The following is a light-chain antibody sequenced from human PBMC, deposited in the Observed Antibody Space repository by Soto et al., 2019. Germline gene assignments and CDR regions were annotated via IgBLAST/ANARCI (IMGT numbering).Light chain of an antibody. CDR2: GAS. J-gene: IGKJ2*01. CDR1: QSVSSN. V-gene: IGKV3-15*01. CDR3: QQYNNWPYT. Sequence: EIVMTQSPATLSVSPGERAALSCRASQSVSSNFAWYQQKPGQAPRLLIYGASTRPTDIPARFSGSGSGTEFTLTISSLQSEDFAVYYCQQYNNWPYTFGQGTKLEIK.